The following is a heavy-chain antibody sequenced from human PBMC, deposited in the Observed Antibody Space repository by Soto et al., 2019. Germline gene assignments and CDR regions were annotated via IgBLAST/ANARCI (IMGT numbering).Heavy chain of an antibody. D-gene: IGHD1-20*01. CDR2: IIPIFGTA. CDR3: AREIRYNWNPNWFDP. Sequence: SVKVSCKASGGTCSSYAISCVLQAPGQWLDWMGGIIPIFGTANYAQKFQGRVTITADESTSTAYMELSSLRSEDTAVYYCAREIRYNWNPNWFDPWGQGTLVTVSS. J-gene: IGHJ5*02. CDR1: GGTCSSYA. V-gene: IGHV1-69*13.